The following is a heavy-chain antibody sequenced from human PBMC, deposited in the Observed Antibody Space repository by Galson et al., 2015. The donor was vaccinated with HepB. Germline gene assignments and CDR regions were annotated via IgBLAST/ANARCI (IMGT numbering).Heavy chain of an antibody. Sequence: SLRLSCAASGFNFNTFGMHWVRQALGKGLEWVAVIWHDGSNQYYADSVKGRFTISRDNLRNTLYLQMNSVSAEDTALYYCAREAGIAAPASLDHWGQGTLVTVSS. CDR3: AREAGIAAPASLDH. CDR2: IWHDGSNQ. V-gene: IGHV3-33*01. J-gene: IGHJ4*02. D-gene: IGHD6-13*01. CDR1: GFNFNTFG.